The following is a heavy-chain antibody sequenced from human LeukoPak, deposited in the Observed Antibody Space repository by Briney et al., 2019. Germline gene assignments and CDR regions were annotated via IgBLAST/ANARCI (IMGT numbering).Heavy chain of an antibody. D-gene: IGHD3-22*01. CDR2: INHSGST. J-gene: IGHJ6*03. Sequence: KSSETLSLTCAVYGGSFSGYYWSWIRQPPGKGLEWIGEINHSGSTNYNPSLKSRVTISVDTSKNQSSLKLSSVTAADTAVYYCARRSSGYPYYYYYYMDVWGKGTTVTVSS. CDR1: GGSFSGYY. CDR3: ARRSSGYPYYYYYYMDV. V-gene: IGHV4-34*01.